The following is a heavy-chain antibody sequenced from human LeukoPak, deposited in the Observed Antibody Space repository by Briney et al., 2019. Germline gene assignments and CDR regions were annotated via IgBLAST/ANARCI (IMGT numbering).Heavy chain of an antibody. Sequence: GGSLRLSCAASGFTFDEYIMHWVRQGPGKGLEWVSLISGDGYSTYYADSVKGRFTISRDNSKNSLYLQMDSLRTEDTALYYCTKDRYCTTTNCPLDYWGQGTLVTVSS. D-gene: IGHD2-2*01. CDR1: GFTFDEYI. CDR3: TKDRYCTTTNCPLDY. V-gene: IGHV3-43*01. J-gene: IGHJ4*02. CDR2: ISGDGYST.